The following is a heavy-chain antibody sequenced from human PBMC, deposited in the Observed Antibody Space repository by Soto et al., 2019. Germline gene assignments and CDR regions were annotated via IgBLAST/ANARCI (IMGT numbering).Heavy chain of an antibody. CDR3: ARGGSCWFFDS. CDR2: IIPIFETA. Sequence: QVQLVQSGAEVKKPGSSVKVSCKSSGGTFSSSTITWVRQAPGQGLEWMGGIIPIFETANNAQKFHGRVTIIADDSTGTAYMGLSSLRSEDTAVYYCARGGSCWFFDSWGQGTLVTVSS. D-gene: IGHD6-13*01. J-gene: IGHJ4*02. CDR1: GGTFSSST. V-gene: IGHV1-69*12.